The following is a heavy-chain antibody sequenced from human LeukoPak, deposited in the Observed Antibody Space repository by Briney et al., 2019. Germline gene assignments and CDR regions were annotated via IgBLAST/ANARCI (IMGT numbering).Heavy chain of an antibody. CDR3: ARDPKSAVAADWFDP. CDR1: GGSISSGDYY. V-gene: IGHV4-30-4*01. D-gene: IGHD6-19*01. Sequence: SETLSLTCTVSGGSISSGDYYWSWIRQPPGKGLEWIGYIYYSGSTYYNPSLKSRVTISVDTSKNQFSLKLSSVTAADTAVYYCARDPKSAVAADWFDPWGQGTLVTVSS. J-gene: IGHJ5*01. CDR2: IYYSGST.